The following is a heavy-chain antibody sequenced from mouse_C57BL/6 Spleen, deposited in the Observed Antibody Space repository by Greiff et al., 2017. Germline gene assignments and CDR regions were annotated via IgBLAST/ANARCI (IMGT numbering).Heavy chain of an antibody. CDR2: IDPSDSST. CDR3: ARGAMDY. J-gene: IGHJ4*01. V-gene: IGHV1-69*01. Sequence: QVQLQQPGAELVMPGASVKLSCKASGYTFTSYWMHWVKQRPGQGLEWIGEIDPSDSSTNYNQKFKGKSTLTVDKSSSTAYMQLSSLTSEDSAVYYCARGAMDYWGQGTSVTVSS. CDR1: GYTFTSYW.